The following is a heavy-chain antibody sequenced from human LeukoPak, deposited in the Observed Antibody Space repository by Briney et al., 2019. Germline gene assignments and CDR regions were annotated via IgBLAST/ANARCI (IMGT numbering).Heavy chain of an antibody. J-gene: IGHJ6*02. Sequence: ASVKVSCKASGYAFTSYDINWVRQATGQGLEWMGWINPNSGGTNYAQKFQGRVTMTRDTSISTAYMELSRLRSDDTAVYYCARDRVYYGSGRIYYYYYGMDVWGQGTTVTVSS. V-gene: IGHV1-2*02. CDR1: GYAFTSYD. CDR2: INPNSGGT. CDR3: ARDRVYYGSGRIYYYYYGMDV. D-gene: IGHD3-10*01.